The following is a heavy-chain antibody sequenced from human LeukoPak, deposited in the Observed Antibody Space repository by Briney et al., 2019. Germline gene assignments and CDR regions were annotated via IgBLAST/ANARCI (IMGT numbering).Heavy chain of an antibody. CDR3: AKGDVVTAIFPLDY. CDR2: ISGSGGTT. V-gene: IGHV3-23*01. CDR1: GFTFSSYA. D-gene: IGHD5-12*01. J-gene: IGHJ4*02. Sequence: GGSLTLSCAASGFTFSSYAMSWLRQAPGKGLECFSGISGSGGTTYYADSVQGRFPISRDNSKKTLFLQMSSLRAEDTAVYYCAKGDVVTAIFPLDYWGQGTLVIVSS.